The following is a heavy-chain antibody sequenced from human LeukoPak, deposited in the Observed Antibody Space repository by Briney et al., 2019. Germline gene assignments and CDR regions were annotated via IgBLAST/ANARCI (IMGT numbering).Heavy chain of an antibody. Sequence: SVKVSCKASGGTFSSYAISWVRQAPGQGLKWMGGIIPIFGTANYAQKFQGRVTITTDESTSTAYMELSSLRSEDTAVYYCARGNFWSGPPDVWGKGTTVTVSS. V-gene: IGHV1-69*05. J-gene: IGHJ6*04. CDR2: IIPIFGTA. CDR1: GGTFSSYA. D-gene: IGHD3-3*01. CDR3: ARGNFWSGPPDV.